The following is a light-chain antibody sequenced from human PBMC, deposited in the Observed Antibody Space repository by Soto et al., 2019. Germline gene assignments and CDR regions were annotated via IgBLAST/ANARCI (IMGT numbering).Light chain of an antibody. CDR2: AAS. CDR1: QDIGSY. J-gene: IGKJ5*01. V-gene: IGKV1-33*01. CDR3: QQYDDFLTIT. Sequence: DIQLTQSPSSLSASVGDRVTITCQANQDIGSYLNWYQQKPGKAPNLLIYAASNLETGVPSRFSGSGSGTDFAFTISSLQPEDVGTYYCQQYDDFLTITCRQGTRLEIK.